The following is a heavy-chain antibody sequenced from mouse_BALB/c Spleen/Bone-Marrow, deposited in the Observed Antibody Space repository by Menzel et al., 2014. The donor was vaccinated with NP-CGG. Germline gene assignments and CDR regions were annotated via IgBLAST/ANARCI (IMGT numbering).Heavy chain of an antibody. V-gene: IGHV5-17*02. J-gene: IGHJ2*01. D-gene: IGHD1-1*01. CDR3: ARSGSSSGYFDY. CDR2: ISSGSSTV. Sequence: EVMLAESGGGLVQPGGSRKLSCAASGFTFSSFGMHWVRQAPEKGLEWVAYISSGSSTVYYADKVMGRFTISRDNPKNTLFLQMTSLRSEDTAMYYCARSGSSSGYFDYWGQGTTLTVSS. CDR1: GFTFSSFG.